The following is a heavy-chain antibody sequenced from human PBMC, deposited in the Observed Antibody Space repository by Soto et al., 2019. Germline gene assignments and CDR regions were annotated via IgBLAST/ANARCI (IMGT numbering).Heavy chain of an antibody. V-gene: IGHV3-15*01. D-gene: IGHD3-3*01. J-gene: IGHJ4*02. CDR1: GFIFSNAW. CDR3: TTGWSSKDY. CDR2: IKSKADGGTT. Sequence: VQLXESGGGLVKPGGSLXLSCAASGFIFSNAWMXWVRQAPGKXLEWVGRIKSKADGGTTNYAAPVKGRFNISRDGSKNTLYLQMNGLKNEDTAVYYCTTGWSSKDYWGQGTLVNVSS.